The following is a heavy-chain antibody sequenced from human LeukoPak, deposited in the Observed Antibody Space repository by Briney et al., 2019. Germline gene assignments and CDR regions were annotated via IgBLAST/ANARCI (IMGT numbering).Heavy chain of an antibody. V-gene: IGHV3-7*05. CDR1: GFAFTDYW. J-gene: IGHJ4*02. CDR2: INQDGSEK. D-gene: IGHD1-26*01. Sequence: GGSLRLSCEACGFAFTDYWMSWVRQAPGKGLEWVANINQDGSEKYYVGSVWGRFTISRDNAKKSVYLQMNSLRAEDTAVYYCTREEGGSYYRYWGQETLVTVSS. CDR3: TREEGGSYYRY.